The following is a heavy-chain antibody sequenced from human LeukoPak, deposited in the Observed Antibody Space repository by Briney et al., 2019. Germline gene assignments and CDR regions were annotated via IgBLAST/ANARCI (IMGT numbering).Heavy chain of an antibody. CDR1: GYTFTGYY. Sequence: ASVKVSCKASGYTFTGYYIHWVRQAPGQGLEWMGWINPNSGGTNYAQKFQGRVTMTRDTSISTAYMELSRLRSDDTAVYYCARVAITLELEMATLIGTFDIWGQGTMVTVSS. V-gene: IGHV1-2*02. D-gene: IGHD5-24*01. CDR3: ARVAITLELEMATLIGTFDI. CDR2: INPNSGGT. J-gene: IGHJ3*02.